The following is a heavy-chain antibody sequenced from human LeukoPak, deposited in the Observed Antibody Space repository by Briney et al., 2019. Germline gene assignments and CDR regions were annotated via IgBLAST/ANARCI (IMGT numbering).Heavy chain of an antibody. CDR3: ARNGWYSVDY. Sequence: PSETLSLTCAVSGGSFTGSFSTYYWSWIRQPPGKGLEWIGEINHSGSTTYNPSLKSRVTISIDTSKNLFSLKLSSVTAADTAMYYCARNGWYSVDYWGQGTQVIVSS. D-gene: IGHD6-19*01. CDR2: INHSGST. J-gene: IGHJ4*02. CDR1: GGSFTGSFSTYY. V-gene: IGHV4-34*01.